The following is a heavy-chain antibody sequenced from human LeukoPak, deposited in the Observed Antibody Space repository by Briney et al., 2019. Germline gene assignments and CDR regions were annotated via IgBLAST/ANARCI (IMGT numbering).Heavy chain of an antibody. CDR1: GFTFSSYA. CDR2: VKSKADGGTT. Sequence: GGSLRLSCAASGFTFSSYAMSWVRQAPGKGLEWIGRVKSKADGGTTDYTAPVKGRFTISRDDSRDTLFLQMDSLKIEDTAVYYCVTDAPTKIDYWGRGTLVTVSS. CDR3: VTDAPTKIDY. J-gene: IGHJ4*02. V-gene: IGHV3-15*01. D-gene: IGHD5-12*01.